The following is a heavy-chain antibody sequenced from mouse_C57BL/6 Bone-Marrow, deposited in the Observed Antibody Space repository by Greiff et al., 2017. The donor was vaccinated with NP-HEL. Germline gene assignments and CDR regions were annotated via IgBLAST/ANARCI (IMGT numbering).Heavy chain of an antibody. CDR2: IYPSDSET. CDR3: IITTVFDY. Sequence: QVQLQQPGAELVRPGSSVKLSCKASGYTFTSYWMDWVKQRPGQGLEWIGNIYPSDSETHYNQKFKDKATLTVDKSSSTAYMQLSSLTSEDSAVYYCIITTVFDYWGQGTTLTVSS. CDR1: GYTFTSYW. J-gene: IGHJ2*01. D-gene: IGHD1-1*01. V-gene: IGHV1-61*01.